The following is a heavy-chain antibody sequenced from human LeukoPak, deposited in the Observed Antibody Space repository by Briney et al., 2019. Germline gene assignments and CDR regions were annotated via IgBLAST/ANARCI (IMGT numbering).Heavy chain of an antibody. CDR3: ARADRGSNYDSS. CDR2: INQGGTVT. D-gene: IGHD3-22*01. Sequence: GGSLRLSCAASGFPFRSYWMSWVRQAPGKGLEWVANINQGGTVTYYVDSVKGRFTMSRDNAENSLYLQMNSLRAEDTAVYYCARADRGSNYDSSWGKGTLVSVSS. V-gene: IGHV3-7*04. J-gene: IGHJ5*02. CDR1: GFPFRSYW.